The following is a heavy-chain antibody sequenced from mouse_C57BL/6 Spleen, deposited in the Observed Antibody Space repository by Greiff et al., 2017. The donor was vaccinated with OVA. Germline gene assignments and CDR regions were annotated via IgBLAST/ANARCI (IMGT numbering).Heavy chain of an antibody. V-gene: IGHV1-50*01. CDR1: GYTFTSSW. D-gene: IGHD2-3*01. CDR3: ARSYDGYSGYFDY. Sequence: QVQLQQPGAELVKPGASVKLSCKASGYTFTSSWMQWVKPRPGQGLEWIGEIDPSDSYTNYNQTFKGKATLTVDTSSSTAYMQLSSLTSEDSAVYYCARSYDGYSGYFDYWGQGTTLTVSS. CDR2: IDPSDSYT. J-gene: IGHJ2*01.